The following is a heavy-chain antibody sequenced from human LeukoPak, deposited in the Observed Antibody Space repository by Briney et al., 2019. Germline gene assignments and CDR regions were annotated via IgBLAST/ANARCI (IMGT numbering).Heavy chain of an antibody. J-gene: IGHJ6*03. D-gene: IGHD3-10*01. CDR1: GGSISSGSYY. CDR2: IYTSGST. CDR3: ARDHRWFGELFERYYYMDV. Sequence: SETLSLTCTVSGGSISSGSYYWSWIRQPAGKGLEWIGRIYTSGSTNYNPSLKSRVTISVDTSKNQFSLKLSSVTAADTAVYYCARDHRWFGELFERYYYMDVWGKGTTVTVSS. V-gene: IGHV4-61*02.